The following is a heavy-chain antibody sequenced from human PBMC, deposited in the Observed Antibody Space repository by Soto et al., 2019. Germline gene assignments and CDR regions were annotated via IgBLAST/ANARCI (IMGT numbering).Heavy chain of an antibody. CDR1: GGTFSSDS. J-gene: IGHJ4*02. CDR2: IIPMFDTP. D-gene: IGHD2-8*02. Sequence: SVKVSCKASGGTFSSDSFSWVRQAPGQGLEWMGGIIPMFDTPIYAQKFQDRVTITSDESTSTAYMRLSSLRSGDTAVYYWGRSGGVERAFRYWGEGSRFTASS. CDR3: GRSGGVERAFRY. V-gene: IGHV1-69*13.